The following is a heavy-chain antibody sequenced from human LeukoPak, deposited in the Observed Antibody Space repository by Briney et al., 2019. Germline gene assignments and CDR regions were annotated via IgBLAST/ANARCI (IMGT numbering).Heavy chain of an antibody. J-gene: IGHJ4*02. CDR2: IYYSGST. Sequence: SETLSLTHTVSGGSISSYYWSWIRQPPGKGLEYIGYIYYSGSTNYNPSLQSRVTISVDTSKNQFSLKLSSVTTADTAVYYCARMYSCSPYYFDYWGRGTLVTVSS. D-gene: IGHD6-6*01. V-gene: IGHV4-59*01. CDR3: ARMYSCSPYYFDY. CDR1: GGSISSYY.